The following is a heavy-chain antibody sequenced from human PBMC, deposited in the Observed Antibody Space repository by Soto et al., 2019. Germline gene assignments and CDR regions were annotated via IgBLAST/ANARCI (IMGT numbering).Heavy chain of an antibody. J-gene: IGHJ4*02. D-gene: IGHD2-2*02. Sequence: LRLYCAASGFTCSDHYLACVLQAPGKGLEWVSSISGSGGAIHYADSVKGRLTISRDNSDNTLYLQMSSLRAEDTAVYYCARGGDIVVVPSAIDYWGPGTLVTVSS. CDR2: ISGSGGAI. CDR1: GFTCSDHY. CDR3: ARGGDIVVVPSAIDY. V-gene: IGHV3-23*01.